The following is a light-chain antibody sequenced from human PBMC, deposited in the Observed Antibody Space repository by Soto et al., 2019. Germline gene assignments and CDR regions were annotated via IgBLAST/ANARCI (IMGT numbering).Light chain of an antibody. J-gene: IGLJ2*01. CDR3: CSYVGSSTWV. CDR2: EGS. CDR1: SSDVGSYKL. Sequence: QSVLTQPAAVSGSPGQSITISCTGTSSDVGSYKLVSWYQQHPGKAPKLMIYEGSRRPSGVSNRFSGSKSGNTASLTISGLQAEDEADYYCCSYVGSSTWVFGGGTKLTVL. V-gene: IGLV2-23*01.